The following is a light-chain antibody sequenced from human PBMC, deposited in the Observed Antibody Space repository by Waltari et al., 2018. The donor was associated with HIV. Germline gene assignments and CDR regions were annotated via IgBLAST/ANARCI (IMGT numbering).Light chain of an antibody. CDR1: QSISSY. J-gene: IGKJ4*01. V-gene: IGKV1-39*01. Sequence: DIQMTQSPSSLSASVGDRVTITCRASQSISSYLNWYQQRQGKAPKLLIYAASSLQSGVPSRFSGSGSGTDFTLTISSLQPEDFATYYCQQSYSTPPLFGGGTKVEIK. CDR2: AAS. CDR3: QQSYSTPPL.